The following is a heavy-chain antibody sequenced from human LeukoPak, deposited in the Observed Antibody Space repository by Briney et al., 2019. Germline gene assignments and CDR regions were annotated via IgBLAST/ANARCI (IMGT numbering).Heavy chain of an antibody. CDR2: IYYSGST. V-gene: IGHV4-30-4*08. Sequence: PSETLSLTCTVSGGSISSGDYYWSWIRQPPGKGLEWIGYIYYSGSTYYNPSLKSRVTISVDTSKSQFSLKLSSVTAADTAVYYCARNMVRGVKAIDYWGQGTLVTVSS. D-gene: IGHD3-10*01. J-gene: IGHJ4*02. CDR1: GGSISSGDYY. CDR3: ARNMVRGVKAIDY.